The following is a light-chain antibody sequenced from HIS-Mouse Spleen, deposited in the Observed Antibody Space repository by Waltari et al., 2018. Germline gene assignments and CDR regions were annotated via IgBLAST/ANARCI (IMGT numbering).Light chain of an antibody. J-gene: IGLJ2*01. CDR3: CSYAGSSTLV. V-gene: IGLV2-23*01. Sequence: QSALTQPASVSGSPGQSITISCPRTISDVGSHNLVAWYQQHPGKAPKPMIYEGSKRPSGVSNRFSGSKSGNTASLTISGLQAEDEADYYCCSYAGSSTLVFGGGTKLTVL. CDR2: EGS. CDR1: ISDVGSHNL.